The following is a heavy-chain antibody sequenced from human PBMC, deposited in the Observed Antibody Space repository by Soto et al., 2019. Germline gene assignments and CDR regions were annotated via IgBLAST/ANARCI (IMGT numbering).Heavy chain of an antibody. CDR3: ARVGGYNYHYDF. D-gene: IGHD3-16*01. Sequence: QVQLQESGPGLAKPSETLSLTCTVSGVSISSYYWSWIRQTPGKGLEWIGYISYGGSTNYNPSLKSRITISIDTSKNQFSLNLNSLTAADTAVYYCARVGGYNYHYDFWGQGNRVTVSS. CDR1: GVSISSYY. CDR2: ISYGGST. V-gene: IGHV4-59*01. J-gene: IGHJ4*02.